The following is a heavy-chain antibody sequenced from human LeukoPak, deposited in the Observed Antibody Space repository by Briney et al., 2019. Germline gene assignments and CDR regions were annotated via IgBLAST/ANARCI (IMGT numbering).Heavy chain of an antibody. CDR3: AKDPANIAAAASGGY. V-gene: IGHV3-30*18. CDR1: GFTFSSYG. Sequence: GGSLRLSCAASGFTFSSYGMHWVRQAPGKGLEWVAVISYDGSNKYYADSVEGRFTISRDNSKNTLYLQMNSLRAEDTAVYYCAKDPANIAAAASGGYWGQGTLVTVSS. D-gene: IGHD6-13*01. CDR2: ISYDGSNK. J-gene: IGHJ4*02.